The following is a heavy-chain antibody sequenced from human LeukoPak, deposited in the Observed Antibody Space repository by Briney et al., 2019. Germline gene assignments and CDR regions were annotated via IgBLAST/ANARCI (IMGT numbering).Heavy chain of an antibody. CDR3: AREGCSSTSCYLPFDP. D-gene: IGHD2-2*01. CDR1: GGSISSGGYY. CDR2: IHYSGST. Sequence: SQTLSLTCTVSGGSISSGGYYWSWIRQHPGKDLEWIGYIHYSGSTYYNTSLKSRVIISVATSKNQFSLKVSSVTAGDTAVYYCAREGCSSTSCYLPFDPWGQGTLVIVSS. V-gene: IGHV4-31*03. J-gene: IGHJ5*02.